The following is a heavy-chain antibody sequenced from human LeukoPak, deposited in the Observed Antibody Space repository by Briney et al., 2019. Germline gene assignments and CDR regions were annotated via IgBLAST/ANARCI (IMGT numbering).Heavy chain of an antibody. CDR1: GFTFSSYG. CDR2: ISYDGSNK. Sequence: GRSLRLSCAASGFTFSSYGMHWVRQAPGKGLEWVAVISYDGSNKYYADSVKGRFTISRDNSKNTLYLQMGSLRSEDMAVYYCAGVGDPGAFDIWGQGTVVTVSS. V-gene: IGHV3-30*03. D-gene: IGHD3-10*01. J-gene: IGHJ3*02. CDR3: AGVGDPGAFDI.